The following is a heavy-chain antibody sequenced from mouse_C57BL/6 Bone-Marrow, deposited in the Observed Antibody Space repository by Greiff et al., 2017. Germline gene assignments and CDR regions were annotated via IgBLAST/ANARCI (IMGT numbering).Heavy chain of an antibody. D-gene: IGHD2-4*01. Sequence: EVQLQQSGAELVRSGASVKLSCTASGFNIKDYYMHWVKQRPEQGLEWIGWIDPENGDTEYAPKFQGKATMTADTSSNTAYLQLSSLTSEDTAVYYWNAGGLGGYAMDYWGQGTSVTVSS. CDR2: IDPENGDT. CDR1: GFNIKDYY. J-gene: IGHJ4*01. CDR3: NAGGLGGYAMDY. V-gene: IGHV14-4*02.